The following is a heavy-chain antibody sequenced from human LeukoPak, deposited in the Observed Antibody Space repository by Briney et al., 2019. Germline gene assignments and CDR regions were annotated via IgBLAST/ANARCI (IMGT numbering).Heavy chain of an antibody. CDR3: AKQYGDSLHIPFDY. Sequence: PSETLSLTCTVSGGSISSSSSYWGWIRRPPGKGLEWIGSIHYSGSTYYNPSLKSRVTIAVDTSKKQFSLKMSSVTAADTAVYYCAKQYGDSLHIPFDYWGQGTLVTVSS. CDR1: GGSISSSSSY. D-gene: IGHD4-17*01. J-gene: IGHJ4*02. CDR2: IHYSGST. V-gene: IGHV4-39*01.